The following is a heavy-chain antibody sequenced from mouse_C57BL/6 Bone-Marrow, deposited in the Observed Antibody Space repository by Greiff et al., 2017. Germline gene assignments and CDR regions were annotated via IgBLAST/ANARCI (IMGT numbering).Heavy chain of an antibody. Sequence: VMLVESGPGLVAPSQSLSITCTVSGFSLTSYGVDWVRQPPGKGLEWLGVIWGGGSTNYTSAPMSRLSISKDNSNSQVFLKMNSLQTDDTAMYYCAKRDGSPYWYFDVWGTGTTVTVSS. D-gene: IGHD3-3*01. J-gene: IGHJ1*03. CDR1: GFSLTSYG. CDR2: IWGGGST. V-gene: IGHV2-9*01. CDR3: AKRDGSPYWYFDV.